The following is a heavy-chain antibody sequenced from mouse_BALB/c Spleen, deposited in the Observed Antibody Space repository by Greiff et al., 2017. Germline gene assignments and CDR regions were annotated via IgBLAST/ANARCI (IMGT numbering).Heavy chain of an antibody. J-gene: IGHJ2*01. V-gene: IGHV3-6*02. D-gene: IGHD1-1*01. CDR1: GYSITSGYY. CDR3: ARAHYYGRGDFDY. Sequence: EVKLQESGPGLVKPSQSLSLTCSVTGYSITSGYYWNWIRQFPGNKLEWMGYISYDGSNNYNPSLKNRISITRDTSKNQFFLKLNSVTTEDTATYYCARAHYYGRGDFDYWGQGTTLTVSS. CDR2: ISYDGSN.